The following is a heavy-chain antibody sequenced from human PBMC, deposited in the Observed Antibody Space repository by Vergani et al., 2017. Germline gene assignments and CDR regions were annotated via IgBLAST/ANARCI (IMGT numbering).Heavy chain of an antibody. V-gene: IGHV4-59*01. CDR2: IYYSGST. CDR1: GGSISSYY. J-gene: IGHJ5*02. Sequence: QVQLQESGPGLVKPSDTLSLTCTVSGGSISSYYWSWIRQPPGKGLEWIGYIYYSGSTNYNPSLKSRVTISVDTSKNQFSLKLSSVTAADTAVYYCARDLVGALNWFDPWGQGTLVTVSS. CDR3: ARDLVGALNWFDP. D-gene: IGHD1-26*01.